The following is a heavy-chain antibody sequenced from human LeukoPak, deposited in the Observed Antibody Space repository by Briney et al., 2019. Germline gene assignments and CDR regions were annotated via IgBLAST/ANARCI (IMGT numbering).Heavy chain of an antibody. Sequence: SETLSLTCTVSGGSISSYSWSWIRQPPGKGLEWIGSMYYSGSTNYNPSLKSRVTISVDTSKNQFSLKLSSVTAADTAVYYCARGYYDSSGPGHAFDIWGQGTMVTVSS. D-gene: IGHD3-22*01. V-gene: IGHV4-59*12. CDR2: MYYSGST. J-gene: IGHJ3*02. CDR3: ARGYYDSSGPGHAFDI. CDR1: GGSISSYS.